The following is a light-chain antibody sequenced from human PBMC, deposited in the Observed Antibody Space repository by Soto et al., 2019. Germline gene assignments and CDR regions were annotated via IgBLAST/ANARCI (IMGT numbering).Light chain of an antibody. CDR1: QTIRKF. Sequence: DIEMTQSPSSLSASVGDRVTITCRASQTIRKFLNWYQQKPGKAPELLIYGGYSLQRGVPSRFRGSGSGTDFILTITSLQPEDSATYYCQQGYSSPRTFGQGTKVEIK. CDR2: GGY. V-gene: IGKV1-39*01. J-gene: IGKJ1*01. CDR3: QQGYSSPRT.